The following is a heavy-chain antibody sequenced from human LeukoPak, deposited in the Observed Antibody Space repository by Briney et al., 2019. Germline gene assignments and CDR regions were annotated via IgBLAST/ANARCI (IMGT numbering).Heavy chain of an antibody. CDR2: FDTEDGET. J-gene: IGHJ4*02. Sequence: ASVKVSCKVSGYTLTELSMHWVRQAPGKRLEWMGGFDTEDGETIYAKKFQRRVTMTEDTSTDTAYMELSRLRSDDTAVYYCARDRQWLVPYYYDSSGPNDYWGQGTLVTVSS. CDR3: ARDRQWLVPYYYDSSGPNDY. CDR1: GYTLTELS. V-gene: IGHV1-24*01. D-gene: IGHD3-22*01.